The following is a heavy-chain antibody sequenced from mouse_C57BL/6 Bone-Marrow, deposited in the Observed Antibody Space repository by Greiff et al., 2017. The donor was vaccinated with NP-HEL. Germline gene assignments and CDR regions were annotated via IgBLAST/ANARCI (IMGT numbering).Heavy chain of an antibody. CDR3: ARHGLYDYGAGFAY. Sequence: VQLQESGPGLVAPSQSLSITCTVSGFSLTSYGVHWVRQPPGKGLEWLVVIWSDGSTTYNSALKSRLSISKDNSKSQVFLKMNSLQTDDTAMYYCARHGLYDYGAGFAYWGQGTLVTVSA. CDR1: GFSLTSYG. D-gene: IGHD2-4*01. V-gene: IGHV2-6-1*01. CDR2: IWSDGST. J-gene: IGHJ3*01.